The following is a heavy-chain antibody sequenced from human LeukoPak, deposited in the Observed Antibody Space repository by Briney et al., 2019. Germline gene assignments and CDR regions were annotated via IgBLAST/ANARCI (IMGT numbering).Heavy chain of an antibody. CDR3: ARAPHTVSGYYYGVFDY. CDR1: GGSISSGGYY. V-gene: IGHV4-31*03. Sequence: PSQTLSLTCTVSGGSISSGGYYWSWIRQHPGRGLEWIGYIYYSGSTYYNPSLKSRVTISVDTSKNQFSLKLSSVTAADTAVYYCARAPHTVSGYYYGVFDYWGQGTLVTVSS. CDR2: IYYSGST. J-gene: IGHJ4*02. D-gene: IGHD3-22*01.